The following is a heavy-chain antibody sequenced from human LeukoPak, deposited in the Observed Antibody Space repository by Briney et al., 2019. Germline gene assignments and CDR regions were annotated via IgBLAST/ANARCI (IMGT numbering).Heavy chain of an antibody. CDR1: GYSISSGYY. V-gene: IGHV4-38-2*02. J-gene: IGHJ5*02. Sequence: PSETLSLTCAVSGYSISSGYYWGWIRQPPGKGLEWIGSIYHSGSTYYNPSLKSRVTISVDTSKNQFPLKLSSVTAADTAVYYCARDHAMIVVVKTWFDPWGQGTLVTVSS. D-gene: IGHD3-22*01. CDR2: IYHSGST. CDR3: ARDHAMIVVVKTWFDP.